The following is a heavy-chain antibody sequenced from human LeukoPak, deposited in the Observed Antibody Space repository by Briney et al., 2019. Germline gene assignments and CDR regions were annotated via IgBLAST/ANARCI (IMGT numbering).Heavy chain of an antibody. CDR2: IYTSGST. CDR1: GGSISSYY. Sequence: PSETLSLTCTVSGGSISSYYWSWIRQPAGKGLEWIGRIYTSGSTNYNPSLKSRVTMSVDTSKNQFSLKLSSVTAADTAVYYCAGLVTIFGVVNYYYMDVWGKGTTVTVSS. J-gene: IGHJ6*03. V-gene: IGHV4-4*07. CDR3: AGLVTIFGVVNYYYMDV. D-gene: IGHD3-3*01.